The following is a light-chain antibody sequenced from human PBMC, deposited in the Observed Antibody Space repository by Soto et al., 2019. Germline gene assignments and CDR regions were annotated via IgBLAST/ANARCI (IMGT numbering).Light chain of an antibody. V-gene: IGLV2-14*01. CDR2: EVS. Sequence: QSARTQPASVSGCPGQSITISYTGTRGDVDAFDYVSWYQQHPGKAPKIMIFEVSESRSGVSDRFSGSKSGSTASLTISGLQAEDEADYFCTSFTSSSTQVFGTGTKVTVL. J-gene: IGLJ1*01. CDR3: TSFTSSSTQV. CDR1: RGDVDAFDY.